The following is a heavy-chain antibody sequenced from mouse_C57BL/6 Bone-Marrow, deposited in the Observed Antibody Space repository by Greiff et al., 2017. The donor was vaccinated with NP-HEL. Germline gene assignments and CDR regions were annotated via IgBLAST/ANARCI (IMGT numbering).Heavy chain of an antibody. D-gene: IGHD1-1*01. CDR1: GYTFTSYG. Sequence: LEESGAELARPGASVKLSCKASGYTFTSYGISWVKQRTGQGLEWIGEIYPRSGNTYYNEKFKGKATLTADKSSSTAYMELRSLTSEDSAVYFCAINLFYYGSSSLYYFDYWGQGTTLTVSS. V-gene: IGHV1-81*01. CDR2: IYPRSGNT. J-gene: IGHJ2*01. CDR3: AINLFYYGSSSLYYFDY.